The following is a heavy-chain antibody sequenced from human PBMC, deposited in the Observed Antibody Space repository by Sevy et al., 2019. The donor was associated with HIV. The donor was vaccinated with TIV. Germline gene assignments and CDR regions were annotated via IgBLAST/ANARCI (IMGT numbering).Heavy chain of an antibody. Sequence: GGSLRLSCAASGFTFSHYAMHWVRQAPGKGLEWVSIIYSGGDTYYADSVKGRFTISRDNSKNTLYLQMNNLRAEDTAVYYCARDLRVATASGGMDVWGQGTTVTVSS. CDR3: ARDLRVATASGGMDV. CDR2: IYSGGDT. V-gene: IGHV3-53*01. CDR1: GFTFSHYA. D-gene: IGHD6-13*01. J-gene: IGHJ6*02.